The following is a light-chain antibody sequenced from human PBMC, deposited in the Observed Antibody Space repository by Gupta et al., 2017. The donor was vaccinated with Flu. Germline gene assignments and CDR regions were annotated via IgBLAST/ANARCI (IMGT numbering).Light chain of an antibody. J-gene: IGKJ3*01. CDR1: QSVNSR. CDR2: GAS. CDR3: QQYDNWPPFT. V-gene: IGKV3-15*01. Sequence: EIGMTQSPATPSVSAWERVTLPCRANQSVNSRLAWYQQKPGQAPRCLIYGASTRATDVPARFSGSGSGTEFTLTISSLQSGDFAVYYCQQYDNWPPFTFGPGTTVDLK.